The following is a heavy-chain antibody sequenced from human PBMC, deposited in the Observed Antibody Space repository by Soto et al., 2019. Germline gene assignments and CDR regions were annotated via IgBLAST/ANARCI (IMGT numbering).Heavy chain of an antibody. CDR1: GGTFSSYA. Sequence: QVQLVQSGAEVKKPGSSVKVSCKASGGTFSSYAISWVRQAPGQGLEWMGGIIPIFGTANYAQKFQGRVTITADESTRTAYMERSSLISEDRAGYYCARGSINLVVIDNWFDPWGQGTLVTVSS. V-gene: IGHV1-69*01. J-gene: IGHJ5*02. D-gene: IGHD3-22*01. CDR2: IIPIFGTA. CDR3: ARGSINLVVIDNWFDP.